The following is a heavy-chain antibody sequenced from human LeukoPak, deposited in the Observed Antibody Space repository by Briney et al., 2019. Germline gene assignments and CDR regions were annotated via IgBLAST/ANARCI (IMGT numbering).Heavy chain of an antibody. CDR3: VREVTSGSFDY. Sequence: GGSLRLSCAASGFTFSSYAMHWVRQAPGRGLEWVTVISDDGSNGYYAGSVKDRFTISRDNSQNTLHVQMSSLRPEDTAVYYCVREVTSGSFDYWGQGTLVTVSS. J-gene: IGHJ4*02. CDR2: ISDDGSNG. D-gene: IGHD1-26*01. CDR1: GFTFSSYA. V-gene: IGHV3-30*04.